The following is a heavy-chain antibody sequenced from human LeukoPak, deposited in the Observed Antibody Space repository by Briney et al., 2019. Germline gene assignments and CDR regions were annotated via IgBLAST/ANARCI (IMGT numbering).Heavy chain of an antibody. Sequence: GGSLRLSCAASVFTFSSYAMHWVRQAPGKGLEWGAVISYDGTNKYYADSVKGRFTISRDNSKNTLYLQMNSLRAEDTAVYYCARGGAVTTVYFDYWGQGNLVTVSS. CDR3: ARGGAVTTVYFDY. V-gene: IGHV3-30*04. CDR1: VFTFSSYA. CDR2: ISYDGTNK. D-gene: IGHD4-11*01. J-gene: IGHJ4*02.